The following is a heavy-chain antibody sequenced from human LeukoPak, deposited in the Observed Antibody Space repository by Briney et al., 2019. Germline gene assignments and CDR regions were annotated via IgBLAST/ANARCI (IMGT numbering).Heavy chain of an antibody. CDR3: ASGSHDGYVLDY. D-gene: IGHD5-24*01. CDR2: IWYDGSNK. Sequence: PGGSLRLSCAASGFTFSSYGMHWVRQAPGKGLEWVAVIWYDGSNKYYADSVKGRFTISRDNSKNTLYLQMNSLRAEDTAVYYCASGSHDGYVLDYWGQGTLVTVSS. V-gene: IGHV3-33*01. CDR1: GFTFSSYG. J-gene: IGHJ4*02.